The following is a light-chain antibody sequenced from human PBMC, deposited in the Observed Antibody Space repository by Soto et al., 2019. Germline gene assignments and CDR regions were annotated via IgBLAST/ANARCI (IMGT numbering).Light chain of an antibody. Sequence: EIVLSQSPGTLSVSPGERATLSCRASQSVRSNLAWHQQKPGQAPRLLIYAASTRATGIPDRFSGSGSGTEFTLTISRLQSEDLAVYHCQQYNQWPLTFGQGTKVDIK. CDR1: QSVRSN. J-gene: IGKJ1*01. CDR3: QQYNQWPLT. V-gene: IGKV3-15*01. CDR2: AAS.